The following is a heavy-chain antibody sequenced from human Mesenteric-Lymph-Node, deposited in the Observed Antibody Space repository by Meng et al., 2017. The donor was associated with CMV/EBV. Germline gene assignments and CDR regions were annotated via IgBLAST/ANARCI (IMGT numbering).Heavy chain of an antibody. CDR2: INAGNGNT. V-gene: IGHV1-3*01. D-gene: IGHD3-22*01. J-gene: IGHJ4*02. CDR1: GYTFTSYA. Sequence: SGYTFTSYAMHWVRQAPGQRLEWVGWINAGNGNTKYSQKFQGRVTITRDTSASTAYMELSSLRSEDTAVYYCASRQDSSGFAYYFDYWGQGTLVTVSS. CDR3: ASRQDSSGFAYYFDY.